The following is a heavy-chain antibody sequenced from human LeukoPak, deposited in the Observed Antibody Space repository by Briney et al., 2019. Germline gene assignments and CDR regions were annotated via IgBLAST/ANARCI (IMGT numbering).Heavy chain of an antibody. CDR2: ISGSGGST. D-gene: IGHD2-2*01. V-gene: IGHV3-23*01. J-gene: IGHJ4*02. CDR3: AREDCSSTSCPEAFDY. Sequence: GGSLRLSCAASGFTFGSSSMSWVRQAPGKGLEWVAAISGSGGSTEYADSLKGRFTISRDNSKNTLYLQMNSLRAEDTAVYYCAREDCSSTSCPEAFDYWGQGTLVTVSS. CDR1: GFTFGSSS.